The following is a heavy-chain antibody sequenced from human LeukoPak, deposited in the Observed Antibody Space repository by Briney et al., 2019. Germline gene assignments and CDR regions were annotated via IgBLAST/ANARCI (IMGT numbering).Heavy chain of an antibody. V-gene: IGHV4-39*07. J-gene: IGHJ4*02. D-gene: IGHD7-27*01. CDR2: IYYTGST. CDR3: ARRPHNWGFDY. Sequence: PSETLSLTCSVSGGSISSSSYYWAWIRQPPKKGLEWIGDIYYTGSTYYNSSLKSRVTISVDTSKNQFSLKLTSMTAADTAVYYCARRPHNWGFDYWGQGALVTVSS. CDR1: GGSISSSSYY.